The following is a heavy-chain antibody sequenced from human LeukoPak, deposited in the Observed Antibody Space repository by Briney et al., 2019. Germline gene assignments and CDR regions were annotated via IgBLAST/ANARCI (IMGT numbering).Heavy chain of an antibody. CDR2: IIPIFGTA. CDR3: ARGSQMYSSSWFDP. V-gene: IGHV1-69*06. CDR1: GGTFSSYA. D-gene: IGHD6-13*01. Sequence: SVNVSCKASGGTFSSYAISWVRQAPGQGLEWMGGIIPIFGTANYAQKFQGRVTITADKSTSTAYMELSSLRSEDTAVYYCARGSQMYSSSWFDPWGQGTLVTVSS. J-gene: IGHJ5*02.